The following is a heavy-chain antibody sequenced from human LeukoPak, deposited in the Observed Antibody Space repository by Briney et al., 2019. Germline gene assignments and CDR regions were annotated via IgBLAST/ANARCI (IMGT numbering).Heavy chain of an antibody. Sequence: GGSLRLSCAASGFTFSTYAMTWVCQSPGKGLEWVSDISDSGGRKYYADSVKGRFTISRDNSKNTVYLEMNSLRAEDTAIYYCAKDKGYCSSDVCYPPYGMDVWGQGTTVTVSS. CDR3: AKDKGYCSSDVCYPPYGMDV. D-gene: IGHD2-15*01. J-gene: IGHJ6*02. CDR2: ISDSGGRK. CDR1: GFTFSTYA. V-gene: IGHV3-23*01.